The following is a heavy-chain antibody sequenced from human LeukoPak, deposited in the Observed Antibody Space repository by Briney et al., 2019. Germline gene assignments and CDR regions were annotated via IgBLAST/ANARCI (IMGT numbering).Heavy chain of an antibody. CDR2: ISGSGGST. CDR1: GFTFSSYA. D-gene: IGHD3-10*01. J-gene: IGHJ4*02. Sequence: GGSLRLSCAASGFTFSSYAMSWVRQAPGKGLERVSAISGSGGSTYYADSVKGRFTISRDNSKNTLYLQMNSLRAEDTAVYYCAKDSLGGSGSPSFDYWGQGTLVTVSS. V-gene: IGHV3-23*01. CDR3: AKDSLGGSGSPSFDY.